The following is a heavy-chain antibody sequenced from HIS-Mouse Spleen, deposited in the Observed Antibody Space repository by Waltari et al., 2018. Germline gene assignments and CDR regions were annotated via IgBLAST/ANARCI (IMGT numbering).Heavy chain of an antibody. V-gene: IGHV6-1*01. CDR2: TYYRSKWYN. D-gene: IGHD2-8*01. CDR3: ARGYCTNGVCYDY. J-gene: IGHJ4*02. CDR1: GDRVSGNRAS. Sequence: QVQLQQAGPGLVKPSQTLPLTCAISGDRVSGNRASWNWIRPSPSRGLEWLGRTYYRSKWYNDYAVSVKSRITINPDTSKNQFSLQLNSVTPEDTAVYYCARGYCTNGVCYDYWGQGTLVTVSS.